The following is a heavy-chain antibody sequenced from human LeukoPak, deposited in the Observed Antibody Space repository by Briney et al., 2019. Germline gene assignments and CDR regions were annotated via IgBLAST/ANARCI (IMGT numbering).Heavy chain of an antibody. Sequence: SETLSLTCTVSGGSISSYYWSWIRQPAGKGLEWIGRIYTSGSTNYNPSLKSRVTMSVDTSKNQFSLKLSSVTAADTAVYYCARGDLERWFGELRGWFDPWGQGTLVTVSS. V-gene: IGHV4-4*07. CDR3: ARGDLERWFGELRGWFDP. CDR2: IYTSGST. CDR1: GGSISSYY. D-gene: IGHD3-10*01. J-gene: IGHJ5*02.